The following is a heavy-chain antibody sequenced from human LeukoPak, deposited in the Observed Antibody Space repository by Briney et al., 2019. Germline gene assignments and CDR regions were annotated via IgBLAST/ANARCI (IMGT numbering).Heavy chain of an antibody. D-gene: IGHD2-2*01. CDR2: ISSSGRYT. CDR1: GFTFSDYY. Sequence: PGGSLRLSCAASGFTFSDYYISWVRQAPGKGLDWVSYISSSGRYTHYADSVKGRFTISRDNAKNSLYLQMSSLRAEDTGVYYCARRILSTSWTDSFDIWGQGTMVTVSS. CDR3: ARRILSTSWTDSFDI. V-gene: IGHV3-11*03. J-gene: IGHJ3*02.